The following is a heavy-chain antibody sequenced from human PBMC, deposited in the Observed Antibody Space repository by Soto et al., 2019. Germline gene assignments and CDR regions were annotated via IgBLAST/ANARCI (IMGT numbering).Heavy chain of an antibody. Sequence: QVQLQESGPGLVKPSGTLSLTCAVSGGSISSVNWYSWVRQAPGKGLEWIGKIYHSGSTNYNPSLKSLVAISVDKSKNQFSLNLNSVIAADTAVYYCARNIQPYYGMDFWGQGTTVTVSS. CDR1: GGSISSVNW. CDR2: IYHSGST. V-gene: IGHV4-4*02. CDR3: ARNIQPYYGMDF. J-gene: IGHJ6*02. D-gene: IGHD5-18*01.